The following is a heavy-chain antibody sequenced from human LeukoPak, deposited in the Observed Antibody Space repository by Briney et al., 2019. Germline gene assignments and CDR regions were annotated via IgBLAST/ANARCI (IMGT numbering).Heavy chain of an antibody. J-gene: IGHJ4*02. Sequence: GGSLRLSCEASGFTVSTNYMNWVRQAPGKGLEWVSVFYSGGSTYYADSVKGRFTISRDNSKNTLYLQMNTLRVEDTAVYYCARYFDTSGYPYYVDYWGRGALVTVSS. CDR3: ARYFDTSGYPYYVDY. D-gene: IGHD3-22*01. V-gene: IGHV3-66*01. CDR1: GFTVSTNY. CDR2: FYSGGST.